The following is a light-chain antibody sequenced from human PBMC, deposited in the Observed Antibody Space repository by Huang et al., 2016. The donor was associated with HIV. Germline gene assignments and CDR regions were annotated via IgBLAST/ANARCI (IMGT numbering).Light chain of an antibody. CDR2: DIS. CDR1: QSVSSN. CDR3: QQYNNWPRT. J-gene: IGKJ1*01. Sequence: EIVMTQSPATLSVSPGERATLFCRASQSVSSNLAWYQQKPGQAPRLLMYDISTRANGIPAGFSGSGSGTEFTLTISSLLSEDFAVYYCQQYNNWPRTFGQGTKVEIK. V-gene: IGKV3-15*01.